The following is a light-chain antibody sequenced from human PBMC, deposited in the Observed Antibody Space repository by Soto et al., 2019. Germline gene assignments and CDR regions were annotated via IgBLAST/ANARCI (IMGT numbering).Light chain of an antibody. CDR2: STN. Sequence: QSVLTQPPSASGAPGQRVTMSCSGSSSNIGTYTVNWYQQLPGTAPKLLLYSTNQRPSGVPARFSASKSGTSASLAISGLPSGDEADYHCAAWDDSLNGVVFGGGTKLTVL. V-gene: IGLV1-44*01. CDR3: AAWDDSLNGVV. CDR1: SSNIGTYT. J-gene: IGLJ3*02.